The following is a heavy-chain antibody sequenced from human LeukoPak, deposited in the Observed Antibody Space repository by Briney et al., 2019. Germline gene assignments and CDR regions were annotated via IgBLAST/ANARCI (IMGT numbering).Heavy chain of an antibody. V-gene: IGHV4-59*12. CDR2: IYYSGST. J-gene: IGHJ4*02. Sequence: SETLSLTCTVSGGSISSYYWSWIRQPPGKGLGWIGYIYYSGSTNYNPSLKSRVTISVDTSKNQFSLKLSSVTAADTAVYYCARDDTLDYYDSSGLSIWGQGTLVTVSS. CDR3: ARDDTLDYYDSSGLSI. D-gene: IGHD3-22*01. CDR1: GGSISSYY.